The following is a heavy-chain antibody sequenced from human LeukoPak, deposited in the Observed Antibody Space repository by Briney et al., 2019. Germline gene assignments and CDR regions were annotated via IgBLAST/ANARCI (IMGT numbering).Heavy chain of an antibody. CDR1: GGSISSYY. Sequence: SETLSLTCTVSGGSISSYYWSWIRQPPGKGLEWIGEISHGGNSNYNPSLKSRVTISVDKSKNQFSLKLSSVTAADTAIYYCAREVISAYSFDYWGQGTLVTVSS. D-gene: IGHD3-22*01. V-gene: IGHV4-59*12. CDR3: AREVISAYSFDY. CDR2: ISHGGNS. J-gene: IGHJ4*02.